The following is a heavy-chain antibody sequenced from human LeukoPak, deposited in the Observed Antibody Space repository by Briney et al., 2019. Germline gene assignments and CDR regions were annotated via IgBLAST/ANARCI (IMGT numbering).Heavy chain of an antibody. Sequence: ASETLSLTCAVYGGSFSGYYWSWIRQPPGKGLEWIGEINHSGSTNYNPSLKSRVTISVDTSKNQFSLKLSSVTAADTAVYYCARVRGPYDTLGYLEYWGQGTLVTVSS. V-gene: IGHV4-34*01. CDR1: GGSFSGYY. CDR3: ARVRGPYDTLGYLEY. D-gene: IGHD3-22*01. J-gene: IGHJ4*02. CDR2: INHSGST.